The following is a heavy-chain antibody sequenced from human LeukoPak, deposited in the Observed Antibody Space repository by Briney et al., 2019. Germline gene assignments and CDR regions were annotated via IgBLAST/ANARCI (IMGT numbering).Heavy chain of an antibody. CDR3: AMAARPIDP. CDR1: GFTFSSYG. CDR2: ISYDGSNK. Sequence: GGSLRLSCAASGFTFSSYGMHWVRQAPGKGLEWVAVISYDGSNKYYADSVKGRFTISRDNSKNTLYLQMNSLRAEDTAVYYCAMAARPIDPWGQGTLVTVSS. V-gene: IGHV3-30*03. D-gene: IGHD6-6*01. J-gene: IGHJ5*02.